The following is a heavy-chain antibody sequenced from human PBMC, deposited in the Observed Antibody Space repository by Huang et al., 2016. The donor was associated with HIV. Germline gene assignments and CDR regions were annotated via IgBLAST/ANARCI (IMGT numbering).Heavy chain of an antibody. CDR1: GGSFNSLA. V-gene: IGHV1-69*10. CDR3: AREGQTWYGKPIAAFEI. D-gene: IGHD6-13*01. J-gene: IGHJ3*02. CDR2: IVPLFSVT. Sequence: VQLVQSGAEVKGPGTSVKISCKASGGSFNSLAFNWVRQAPGQGLQEMGVIVPLFSVTNYAEKFRGRLTISADKSTSTVFMELRGLTSEDTAVFFCAREGQTWYGKPIAAFEIWGQGTTVIVSP.